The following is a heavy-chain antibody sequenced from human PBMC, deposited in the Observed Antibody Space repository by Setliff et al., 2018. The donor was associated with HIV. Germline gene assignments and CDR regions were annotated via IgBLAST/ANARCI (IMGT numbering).Heavy chain of an antibody. CDR3: ARLIKHYDFWSGYYGAYYYYMDV. CDR2: ITPYNNNT. V-gene: IGHV1-18*01. Sequence: ASVKVSCKASGYTFSTYGISWVRQAPGQGLEWMGWITPYNNNTQYTQHLQGRVTTTTDTYTSTAYMGLRSLRSDDTAVYYCARLIKHYDFWSGYYGAYYYYMDVWGTGTTVTVSS. D-gene: IGHD3-3*01. CDR1: GYTFSTYG. J-gene: IGHJ6*03.